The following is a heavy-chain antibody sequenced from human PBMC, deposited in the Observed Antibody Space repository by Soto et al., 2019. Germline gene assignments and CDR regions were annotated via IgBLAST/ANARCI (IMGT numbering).Heavy chain of an antibody. CDR3: ARDSGGWELPKYFDY. Sequence: QVQVVESGGGVVQPGNSLRLSCVASGFTFSSYGMHWVRKAPGKGLEWVAFIWYDGSNKYYVDSVKGRFTISRDNSKNTVYLQMNSLRAEDTAVYYCARDSGGWELPKYFDYWGQGNLVTVSS. CDR2: IWYDGSNK. D-gene: IGHD1-26*01. V-gene: IGHV3-33*01. J-gene: IGHJ4*02. CDR1: GFTFSSYG.